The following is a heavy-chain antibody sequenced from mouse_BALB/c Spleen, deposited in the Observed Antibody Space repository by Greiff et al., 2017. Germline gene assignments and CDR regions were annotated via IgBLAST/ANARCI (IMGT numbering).Heavy chain of an antibody. Sequence: VKLVESGAELAKPGASVKMSCKASGYTFTSYWMHWVKQRPGQGLEWIGYINPSTGYTEYNQKFKDKATLTADKSSSTAYMQLSSLTSEDSAVYYCARSRYGLAMDYWGQGTSVTVSS. J-gene: IGHJ4*01. D-gene: IGHD2-14*01. CDR2: INPSTGYT. V-gene: IGHV1-7*01. CDR3: ARSRYGLAMDY. CDR1: GYTFTSYW.